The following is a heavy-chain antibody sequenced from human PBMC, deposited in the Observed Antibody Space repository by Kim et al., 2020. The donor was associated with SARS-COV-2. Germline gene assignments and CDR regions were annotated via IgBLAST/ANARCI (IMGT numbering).Heavy chain of an antibody. CDR1: GFIFNNAW. CDR3: NSHVGDYCGGDCYSRV. Sequence: GGSLRLSCAASGFIFNNAWMNWVRQAPGKGLEWVGRIKSKANGGTTGYAAPVKGRFTISRDDSKNTLYLQMNSLKTEGTAVYYCNSHVGDYCGGDCYSRVWGQGTTVTVSS. J-gene: IGHJ6*02. CDR2: IKSKANGGTT. D-gene: IGHD2-21*02. V-gene: IGHV3-15*01.